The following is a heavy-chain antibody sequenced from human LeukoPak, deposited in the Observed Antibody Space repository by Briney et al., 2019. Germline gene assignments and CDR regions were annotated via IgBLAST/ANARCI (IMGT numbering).Heavy chain of an antibody. J-gene: IGHJ4*02. D-gene: IGHD2-21*02. CDR3: ARDPCGGDCWVDY. CDR1: GFTFSSYA. V-gene: IGHV3-30*01. CDR2: ISYDGSNK. Sequence: GRSLRLSCAASGFTFSSYAMHWVRQAPGKGLEWVAVISYDGSNKYYADSVKGRFIISRDNSKNTLYLQMNSLRAEDTAVYYCARDPCGGDCWVDYWGQGTLVTVSS.